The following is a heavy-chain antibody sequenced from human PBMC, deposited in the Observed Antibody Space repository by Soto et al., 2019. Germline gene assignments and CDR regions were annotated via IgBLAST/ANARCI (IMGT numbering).Heavy chain of an antibody. Sequence: GGSLRLSCSTSGFTFGDYGMTWFRQAPGKGLEWVGLIRSKSYGKTTEYAASATDRFTISRDDSKRIAYLQMNSLRAEDTAVYYCAKDLFLWYFDCRGLGTLVTVSS. D-gene: IGHD2-21*01. J-gene: IGHJ4*02. CDR2: IRSKSYGKTT. CDR3: AKDLFLWYFDC. CDR1: GFTFGDYG. V-gene: IGHV3-49*03.